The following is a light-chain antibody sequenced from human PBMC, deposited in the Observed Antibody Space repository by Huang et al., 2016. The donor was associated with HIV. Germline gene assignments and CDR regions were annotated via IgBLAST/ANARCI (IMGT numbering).Light chain of an antibody. CDR1: QSVRSY. V-gene: IGKV3-11*01. J-gene: IGKJ4*01. CDR3: QQRSAWPLT. CDR2: DAC. Sequence: EIVLTQSPATLSLSPGERATLSCRASQSVRSYLAWYQQKPGQAPRLLIYDACNRDTGNTGRFSSSRSGTDFTVTISNIQSEDVAVYYCQQRSAWPLTFGGGTKVEI.